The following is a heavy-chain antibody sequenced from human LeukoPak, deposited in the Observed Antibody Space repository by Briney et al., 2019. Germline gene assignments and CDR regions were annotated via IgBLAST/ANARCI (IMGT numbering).Heavy chain of an antibody. D-gene: IGHD6-13*01. V-gene: IGHV3-21*01. CDR2: ISSSSSYI. Sequence: GGSLRLSCAGSGLTFSSYNMNWVRQAPGKGLEWVSSISSSSSYIYYADSVKGRFTISRDNAKNSLYLQMNSLRAEDTAVYYCAREPTYSSSWYTTCDFWGQGTLVTVSS. J-gene: IGHJ4*02. CDR3: AREPTYSSSWYTTCDF. CDR1: GLTFSSYN.